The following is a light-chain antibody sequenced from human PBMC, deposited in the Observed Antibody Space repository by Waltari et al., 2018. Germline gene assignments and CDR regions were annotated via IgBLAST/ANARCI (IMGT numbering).Light chain of an antibody. CDR2: KAS. V-gene: IGKV1-5*03. CDR3: QQHNTYPLT. J-gene: IGKJ4*01. Sequence: DIQMTQSPSTLSASVGDRVTITCRASQSISGWLAWYQQKPGKVPKLLIYKASSLESGVPSRFSGSGSGTEFTLTISSLQPDDFATFYCQQHNTYPLTFGGGTKVEIK. CDR1: QSISGW.